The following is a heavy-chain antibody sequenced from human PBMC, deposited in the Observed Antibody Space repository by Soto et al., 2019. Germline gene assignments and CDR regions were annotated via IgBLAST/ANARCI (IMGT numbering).Heavy chain of an antibody. J-gene: IGHJ4*02. CDR1: GYTFTGYY. V-gene: IGHV1-2*04. Sequence: VSVKVSCKASGYTFTGYYMHWVRQAPGQGLEWMGWINPNSGGTNYAQKFQGWVTMTRDTSISTAYMELSRLRSDDTAVYYCARERGGMDCGGDCYYFDYWGQGTLVTVSS. CDR3: ARERGGMDCGGDCYYFDY. D-gene: IGHD2-21*02. CDR2: INPNSGGT.